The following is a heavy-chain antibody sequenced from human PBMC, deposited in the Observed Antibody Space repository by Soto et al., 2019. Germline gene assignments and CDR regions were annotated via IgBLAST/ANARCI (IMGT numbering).Heavy chain of an antibody. D-gene: IGHD3-22*01. CDR3: ARAPWYYDSSGYYYVDPPGVTSRYYYGMDV. Sequence: EASVKVSCKASGGTFSSYAISWVRQAPGQGLEWMGGIIPIFGTANYAQKFQGRVTITADESTSTAYMELSSLRSEDTAVYYCARAPWYYDSSGYYYVDPPGVTSRYYYGMDVWGQGTTVTVSS. CDR1: GGTFSSYA. V-gene: IGHV1-69*13. J-gene: IGHJ6*02. CDR2: IIPIFGTA.